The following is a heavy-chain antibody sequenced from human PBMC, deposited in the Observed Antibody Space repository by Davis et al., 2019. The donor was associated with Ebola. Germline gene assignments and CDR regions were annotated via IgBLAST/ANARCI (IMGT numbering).Heavy chain of an antibody. Sequence: GESLKISCAASGFTFSSYGMHWVRQAPGKGLEWVAVIWYDGSNKYYADSVKGRFTISRDNSKNTLYLQMNSLRAEDTAVYYCARVPAATDNYYYYGMDVWGQGTTVTVSS. CDR3: ARVPAATDNYYYYGMDV. V-gene: IGHV3-33*01. D-gene: IGHD2-2*01. CDR2: IWYDGSNK. J-gene: IGHJ6*02. CDR1: GFTFSSYG.